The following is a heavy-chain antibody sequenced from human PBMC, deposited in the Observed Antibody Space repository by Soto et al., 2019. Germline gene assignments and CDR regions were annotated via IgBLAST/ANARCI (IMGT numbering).Heavy chain of an antibody. D-gene: IGHD3-16*01. J-gene: IGHJ4*02. Sequence: QEQLVQSGPEVKKPGSSVKVSCKDSGGLFSSFTISWVRQAPGQGLEWLGGIIPVFGTTNYAEKFQGRVTITADESTNTAYMGLSSLTSEDTGMYYCARGGSPYVWFNEFWGQGTLVTVSS. CDR2: IIPVFGTT. CDR3: ARGGSPYVWFNEF. CDR1: GGLFSSFT. V-gene: IGHV1-69*01.